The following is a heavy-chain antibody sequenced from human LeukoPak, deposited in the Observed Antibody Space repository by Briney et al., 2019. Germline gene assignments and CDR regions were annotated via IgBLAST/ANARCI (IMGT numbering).Heavy chain of an antibody. CDR3: ARGARFSSSWYRLFDY. V-gene: IGHV1-8*01. CDR2: MNPNSGNT. CDR1: GYTFTSYD. D-gene: IGHD6-13*01. Sequence: ASMKVSCMVSGYTFTSYDINWVRPAAGDGREWMGWMNPNSGNTVYAQKFQGRVTITRNPSISTAYMELSSLRSEDTAVYYYARGARFSSSWYRLFDYWGQGTLVTVSS. J-gene: IGHJ4*02.